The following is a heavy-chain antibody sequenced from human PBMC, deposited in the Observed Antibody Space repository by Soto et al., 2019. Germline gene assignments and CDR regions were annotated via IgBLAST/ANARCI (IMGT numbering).Heavy chain of an antibody. D-gene: IGHD3-10*01. V-gene: IGHV3-33*01. CDR1: GFTFSNYG. CDR2: IWYDGSNT. Sequence: QMQLVESGGGVVQPGRSLRLSCAASGFTFSNYGMHWVRQAPGKGLEWVAIIWYDGSNTYYADSVKGRFTISRDNSKNTVYLQMNSLRAEDTAMYYCAAGEPLNYRGQGTLVTVSS. CDR3: AAGEPLNY. J-gene: IGHJ4*02.